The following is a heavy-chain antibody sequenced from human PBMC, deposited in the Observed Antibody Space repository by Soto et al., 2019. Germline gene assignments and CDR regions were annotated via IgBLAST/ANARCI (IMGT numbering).Heavy chain of an antibody. CDR2: ISGGAGSA. CDR3: AKGIGLVLVADIIDY. CDR1: GFTFSSYA. Sequence: GGSLRLSCAASGFTFSSYAMNWVRQAPGKGLEWVSGISGGAGSAYYADSVKGWFTISRDNSKNSLFLQMNSLRAEDTAVYYCAKGIGLVLVADIIDYWGQGTLVTVSS. D-gene: IGHD2-15*01. J-gene: IGHJ4*02. V-gene: IGHV3-23*01.